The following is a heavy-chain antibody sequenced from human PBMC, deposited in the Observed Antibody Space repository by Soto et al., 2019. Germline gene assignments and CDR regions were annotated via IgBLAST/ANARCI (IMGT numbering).Heavy chain of an antibody. D-gene: IGHD6-19*01. CDR1: GGSINNYY. Sequence: QVQLQESGPGLVKPSETLSLTCTVSGGSINNYYWSWVRQPPGKGLESIGYIYYSGNTNYNPSLMSRVTISVDTSKNQFSLELNSVAAADTAVYYCTRGNGWYFYWGQGTLVTVSS. J-gene: IGHJ4*02. CDR2: IYYSGNT. V-gene: IGHV4-59*08. CDR3: TRGNGWYFY.